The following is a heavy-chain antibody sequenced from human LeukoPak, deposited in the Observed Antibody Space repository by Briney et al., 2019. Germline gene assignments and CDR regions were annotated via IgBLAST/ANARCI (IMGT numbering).Heavy chain of an antibody. CDR3: ARRDILTEYDY. Sequence: GGSLRLSCAASGFTFSSYAMSWVRQAPGKGLEWVSAISGSGGSTYYADSVKGRFTTSRDNSKNTLYLQMNSLRAEDTAVYYCARRDILTEYDYWGQGTLVTVSS. CDR2: ISGSGGST. J-gene: IGHJ4*02. D-gene: IGHD3-9*01. V-gene: IGHV3-23*01. CDR1: GFTFSSYA.